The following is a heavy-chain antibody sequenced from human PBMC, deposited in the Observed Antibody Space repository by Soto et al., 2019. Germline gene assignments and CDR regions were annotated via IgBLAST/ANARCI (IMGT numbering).Heavy chain of an antibody. J-gene: IGHJ5*02. CDR1: GGSTSGSSHY. CDR2: INYSGST. Sequence: KTSETLSLTCTVSGGSTSGSSHYWGWLRQPPGKGLEWIGSINYSGSTYYNPSLKSRVTMSVDTSKKQFSLTLSSVTAADTAAYYCARHGRYSSGWKTFNWFDPWGQGTLVT. CDR3: ARHGRYSSGWKTFNWFDP. V-gene: IGHV4-39*01. D-gene: IGHD6-19*01.